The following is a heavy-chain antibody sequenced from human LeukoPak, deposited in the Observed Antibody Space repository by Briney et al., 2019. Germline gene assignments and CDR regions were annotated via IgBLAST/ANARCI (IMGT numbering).Heavy chain of an antibody. V-gene: IGHV3-11*01. CDR3: ARDGYYDSSGYYYGGFDY. Sequence: GSLRLSCAASGFTFSDYYMSWIRQAPGKGLEWVSYISSSGSTIYYADSVKGRFTISRDNAKNSLYLQMNSLRAEDTAVYYCARDGYYDSSGYYYGGFDYWGQGTLVPVSS. CDR1: GFTFSDYY. J-gene: IGHJ4*02. CDR2: ISSSGSTI. D-gene: IGHD3-22*01.